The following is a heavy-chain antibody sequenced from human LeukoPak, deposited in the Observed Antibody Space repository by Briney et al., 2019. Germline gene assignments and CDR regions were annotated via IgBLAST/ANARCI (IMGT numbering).Heavy chain of an antibody. Sequence: ETLSLTCAVSGGSISSSNWWSWVRQGPGKWLECVSVISNDGDTYYADSVKGRFTISRDTSKNTVSLQMNSLRAEDTAVYYCAKPYVKWELLSSYMDVWGKGTTVTISS. CDR1: GGSISSSNW. V-gene: IGHV3-53*01. CDR3: AKPYVKWELLSSYMDV. D-gene: IGHD1-26*01. CDR2: ISNDGDT. J-gene: IGHJ6*03.